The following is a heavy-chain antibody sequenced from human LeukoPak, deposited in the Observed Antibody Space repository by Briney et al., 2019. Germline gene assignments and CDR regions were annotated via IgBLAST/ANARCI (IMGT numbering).Heavy chain of an antibody. J-gene: IGHJ4*02. CDR1: GFTFSSYS. D-gene: IGHD4-17*01. Sequence: GGSLRLSCAASGFTFSSYSMNWVRQAPGKGLEWVSYISSSSSTIYYADSVKGRFTISRDNAKNSLYLQMNSLRAEDTAVYYCARDRLQNDYGDYDRDYWGQGTLVTVSS. V-gene: IGHV3-48*04. CDR2: ISSSSSTI. CDR3: ARDRLQNDYGDYDRDY.